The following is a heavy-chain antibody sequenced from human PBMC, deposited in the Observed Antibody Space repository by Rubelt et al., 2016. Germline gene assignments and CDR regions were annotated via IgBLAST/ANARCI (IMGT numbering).Heavy chain of an antibody. D-gene: IGHD4-17*01. Sequence: QLQLQESGPGLVKPSETLSLTCAVYGGSFSGYYWSWIRQPPGKGLEWIGYIYYSGSTNYNPSLKSRVTISVDTSKNQFSLKLSSVTAADTAVYYCAREAPYGDYVDYWGQGTLVTVSS. V-gene: IGHV4-59*12. CDR3: AREAPYGDYVDY. J-gene: IGHJ4*02. CDR2: IYYSGST. CDR1: GGSFSGYY.